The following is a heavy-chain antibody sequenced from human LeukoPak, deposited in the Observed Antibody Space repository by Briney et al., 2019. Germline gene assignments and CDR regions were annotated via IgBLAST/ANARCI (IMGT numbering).Heavy chain of an antibody. CDR2: ISSSGSTI. V-gene: IGHV3-48*03. CDR3: AKAVDLATISVDI. CDR1: GFTFSSYE. Sequence: QPGGSLRLSCAASGFTFSSYEMNWVRQAPGKGLEWVSYISSSGSTIYYADSVKGRFTISRDNSKNTLYLLMNSLRVDDTAVYYCAKAVDLATISVDIWGQGTMVTVSS. D-gene: IGHD5-24*01. J-gene: IGHJ3*02.